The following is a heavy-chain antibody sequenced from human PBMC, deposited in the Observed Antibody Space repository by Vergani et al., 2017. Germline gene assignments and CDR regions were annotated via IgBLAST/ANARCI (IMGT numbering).Heavy chain of an antibody. Sequence: QVQLQESGPGLVKPSQTLSLTCTVSGGSISSGGYYWSWIRQHPGKGLEWIGYIYYSGSTYYNPSPKSRVSISVDTAKNQFPLKLTSVTAAGTAVFYCGGRGWGRSVGYFEYWGQGTLVTVSS. CDR1: GGSISSGGYY. CDR3: GGRGWGRSVGYFEY. V-gene: IGHV4-31*03. D-gene: IGHD1-26*01. CDR2: IYYSGST. J-gene: IGHJ4*02.